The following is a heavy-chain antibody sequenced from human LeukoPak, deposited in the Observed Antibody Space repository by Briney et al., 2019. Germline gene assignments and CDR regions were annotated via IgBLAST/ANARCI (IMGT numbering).Heavy chain of an antibody. J-gene: IGHJ5*02. CDR1: GGPISGSVT. CDR2: VHYDGRT. D-gene: IGHD6-19*01. V-gene: IGHV4-39*07. CDR3: ARVVTAAGLDL. Sequence: SETLSLTCTVSGGPISGSVTWGWVRQPPGKGPEWIGNVHYDGRTAPNPSLKSRVTMSLDTSTNQFSLKLNSVTATDTALYYCARVVTAAGLDLWGRGILVTISS.